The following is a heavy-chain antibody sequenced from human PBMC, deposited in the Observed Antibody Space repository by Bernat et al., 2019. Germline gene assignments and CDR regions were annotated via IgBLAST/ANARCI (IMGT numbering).Heavy chain of an antibody. CDR3: ARGQGSGSYRALTTPMDV. CDR2: LGCGGRKN. V-gene: IGHV3-30*01. D-gene: IGHD3-10*01. J-gene: IGHJ6*03. CDR1: GVSGSSYA. Sequence: VARVDWGGGVVQSGGARRLCCGDAGVSGSSYALHGVRQAPGKGLEWGEVLGCGGRKNYYAGAGKGRVTIYRDNSNNTLYLPMNSLRAEDTAVYYCARGQGSGSYRALTTPMDVWGKGTTVTVSS.